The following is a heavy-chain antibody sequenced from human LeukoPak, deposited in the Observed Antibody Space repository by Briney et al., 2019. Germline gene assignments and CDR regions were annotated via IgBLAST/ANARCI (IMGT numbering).Heavy chain of an antibody. Sequence: ASVKVSCKASGYTFTSYGISWVRQAPGQGLEWMGWISAYNGDTNYAQNVQGRLTMTTDTSTGTAYMEQRSLRSDDTAVYYCGRLADKKLQRFLDYWGQGTLVTVSS. J-gene: IGHJ4*02. CDR1: GYTFTSYG. V-gene: IGHV1-18*01. CDR2: ISAYNGDT. CDR3: GRLADKKLQRFLDY. D-gene: IGHD2-15*01.